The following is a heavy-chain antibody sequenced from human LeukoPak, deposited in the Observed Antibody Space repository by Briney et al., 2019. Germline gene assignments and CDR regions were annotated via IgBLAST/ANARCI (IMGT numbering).Heavy chain of an antibody. CDR1: GYTFTSYG. Sequence: ASVKVSCKASGYTFTSYGINWVRQATGQGLEWMGWMNPNSGNTGYAQKFQGRVTITRNTSISTAYMELSSLRSEDTAVYYCARGNYDSSGYYFDYWGQGTLVTVSS. CDR2: MNPNSGNT. D-gene: IGHD3-22*01. V-gene: IGHV1-8*03. CDR3: ARGNYDSSGYYFDY. J-gene: IGHJ4*02.